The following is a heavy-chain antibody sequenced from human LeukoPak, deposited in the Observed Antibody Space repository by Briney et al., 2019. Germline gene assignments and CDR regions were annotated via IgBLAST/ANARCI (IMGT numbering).Heavy chain of an antibody. J-gene: IGHJ5*01. CDR2: TYYRTRWYS. CDR1: GDSVSSTRAA. D-gene: IGHD3-16*01. Sequence: SQTLSLTCAISGDSVSSTRAAWNWIRQSPSRGLEWLGRTYYRTRWYSDYAVSVKGRINIKADTSKNHFSLQLTSVTPDDTAVYFCAGVNWGWFDSWGQGTLVTV. CDR3: AGVNWGWFDS. V-gene: IGHV6-1*01.